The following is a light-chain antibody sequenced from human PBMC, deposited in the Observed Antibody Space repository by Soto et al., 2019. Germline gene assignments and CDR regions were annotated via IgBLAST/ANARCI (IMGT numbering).Light chain of an antibody. J-gene: IGKJ1*01. Sequence: DIQMTQSPSTLSASVGDRVTITCRASQSISSWLAWYQQKPGKAPKLLMYDASTLETGVQSRFSGSGSGTEFTLTIRSLQPDDFATYYCKHYNSYSEAFGQGTKVDNK. V-gene: IGKV1-5*01. CDR1: QSISSW. CDR2: DAS. CDR3: KHYNSYSEA.